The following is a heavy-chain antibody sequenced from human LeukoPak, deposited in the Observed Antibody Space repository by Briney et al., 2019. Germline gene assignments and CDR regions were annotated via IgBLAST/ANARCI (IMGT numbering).Heavy chain of an antibody. Sequence: GGSLRLSCAASGFTFSNAWMSWVRQAPGKGLEWVAFIRYDGSNKYYADSVKGRFTISRDNSKNTLYLQMNSLRAEDTAVYYCAKAQRGYFDYWGQGTLVTVSS. CDR2: IRYDGSNK. V-gene: IGHV3-30*02. J-gene: IGHJ4*02. D-gene: IGHD1-26*01. CDR3: AKAQRGYFDY. CDR1: GFTFSNAW.